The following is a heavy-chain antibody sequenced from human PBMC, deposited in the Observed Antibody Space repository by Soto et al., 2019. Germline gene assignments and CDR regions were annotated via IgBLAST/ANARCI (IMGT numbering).Heavy chain of an antibody. CDR3: ARGTRPRMTGTISNYFDY. CDR1: GGSISSGGYY. D-gene: IGHD1-7*01. CDR2: IYYSGST. Sequence: SETLSLTCTVSGGSISSGGYYWSWIRQHPGKGLEWIGYIYYSGSTYYNPSLKSRVTISVDTSKNQFSLKLSSVTAADTAVYYCARGTRPRMTGTISNYFDYWGQGTLVTVSS. V-gene: IGHV4-31*03. J-gene: IGHJ4*02.